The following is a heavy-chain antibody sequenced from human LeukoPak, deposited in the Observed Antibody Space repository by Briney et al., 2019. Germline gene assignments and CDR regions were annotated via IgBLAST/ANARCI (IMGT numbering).Heavy chain of an antibody. Sequence: SETLSLTCTVSGGSISSYYWSWIRQPPGKGLEWIGYIYYSGSTNYNPSLKSRVTISVDTSKNQFSLKLSSVTAADTAVYYCARALWFGELGDWGRGALVTVSS. CDR1: GGSISSYY. J-gene: IGHJ4*02. V-gene: IGHV4-59*01. D-gene: IGHD3-10*01. CDR2: IYYSGST. CDR3: ARALWFGELGD.